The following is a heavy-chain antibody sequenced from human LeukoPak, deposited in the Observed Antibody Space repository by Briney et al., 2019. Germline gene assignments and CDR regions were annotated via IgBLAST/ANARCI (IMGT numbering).Heavy chain of an antibody. J-gene: IGHJ3*02. Sequence: SQTLSLTCAVSGGSISSGGYSWSWIRQPPGKGLEWIGYIHHSGSTDYNPSLKSRVIISVDRSKNQFSLKLSSVTAADTAVYYCARRRQQLADDAFDIWGQGTMVTVSS. V-gene: IGHV4-30-2*01. CDR3: ARRRQQLADDAFDI. CDR2: IHHSGST. D-gene: IGHD6-6*01. CDR1: GGSISSGGYS.